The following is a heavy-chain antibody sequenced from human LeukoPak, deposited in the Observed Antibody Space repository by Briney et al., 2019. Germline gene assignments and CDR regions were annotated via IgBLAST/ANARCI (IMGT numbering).Heavy chain of an antibody. V-gene: IGHV3-7*01. CDR3: ARDGSNYDFDY. D-gene: IGHD4-11*01. J-gene: IGHJ4*02. Sequence: GGSLRLSCAASGFTFSSYSMNWVRQAPGKGLEWVANIKQDGSEKYYVDSVKGRFTISRDNAKNSLYLQMNSLRAEDTAVYYCARDGSNYDFDYWGQGTLVTVSS. CDR1: GFTFSSYS. CDR2: IKQDGSEK.